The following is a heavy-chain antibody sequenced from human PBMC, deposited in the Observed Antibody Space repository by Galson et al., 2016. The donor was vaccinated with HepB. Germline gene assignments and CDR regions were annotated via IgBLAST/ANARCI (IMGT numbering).Heavy chain of an antibody. J-gene: IGHJ6*02. CDR3: ARPLTLVRGVLITPYGLDV. Sequence: SVKVSCKASGGSFSSEAISWVRQGPGQGLEWMGGIIPMFGTADYAQKFQGRVTITADESTKTAYMELSSLRSEDTAVPDCARPLTLVRGVLITPYGLDVWGQGTTVTVSS. CDR1: GGSFSSEA. V-gene: IGHV1-69*13. CDR2: IIPMFGTA. D-gene: IGHD3-10*01.